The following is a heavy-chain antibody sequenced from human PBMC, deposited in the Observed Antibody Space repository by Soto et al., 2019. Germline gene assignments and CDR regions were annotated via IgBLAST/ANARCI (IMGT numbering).Heavy chain of an antibody. CDR2: IYYSGST. CDR3: ARAVVARSGSVRSYGMDV. CDR1: GGSISSGDYY. Sequence: SETLSLTCTVSGGSISSGDYYWSWIRQPPGKGLEWIGYIYYSGSTYYNPSLKSRVTISVDTSKNQFSLKLSSVTAADTAVYYCARAVVARSGSVRSYGMDVWGQGTTVTVSS. J-gene: IGHJ6*02. D-gene: IGHD3-3*01. V-gene: IGHV4-30-4*01.